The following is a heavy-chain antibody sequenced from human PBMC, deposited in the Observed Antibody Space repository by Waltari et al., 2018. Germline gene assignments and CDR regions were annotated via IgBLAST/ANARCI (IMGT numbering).Heavy chain of an antibody. Sequence: EVQLVQSGAEVKKPGESLKISCKGSGYSFTSYWIGWVRQMPGKGLEWMGVIYPGDSDTRYSPSFQGQVTISADKSISTAYLQWSSLKASDTAMYYCARGLSNYGDFGSVLDYWGQGTLVTVSS. D-gene: IGHD4-17*01. CDR1: GYSFTSYW. CDR2: IYPGDSDT. V-gene: IGHV5-51*01. CDR3: ARGLSNYGDFGSVLDY. J-gene: IGHJ4*02.